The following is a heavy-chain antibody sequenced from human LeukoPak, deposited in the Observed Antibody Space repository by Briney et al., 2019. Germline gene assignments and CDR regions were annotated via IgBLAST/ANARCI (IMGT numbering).Heavy chain of an antibody. CDR3: ARDMIILQS. D-gene: IGHD3-16*01. J-gene: IGHJ5*02. CDR1: GFTVSSNY. V-gene: IGHV3-66*01. CDR2: IYSGGST. Sequence: PGGSLRLSCAASGFTVSSNYMSWVRQAPGKGLEWVSVIYSGGSTYYADSVKGRFTISRDNAKKSLYLQMNSLRAEDTAVYFCARDMIILQSWGQGTLVTVSS.